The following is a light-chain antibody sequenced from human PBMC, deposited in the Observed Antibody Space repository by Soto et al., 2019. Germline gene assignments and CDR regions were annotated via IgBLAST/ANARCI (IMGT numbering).Light chain of an antibody. CDR2: ATS. Sequence: AIQMTQSPSSLSASVGDRVTITCRASQGIRNDLGWYQQKPGKAPKLLIYATSTLQSGVPSRLSGSGSGTDFTLTIGSLQPEDFATYYCLQDYDYPLTFGGGTKVEIK. CDR3: LQDYDYPLT. CDR1: QGIRND. V-gene: IGKV1-6*01. J-gene: IGKJ4*01.